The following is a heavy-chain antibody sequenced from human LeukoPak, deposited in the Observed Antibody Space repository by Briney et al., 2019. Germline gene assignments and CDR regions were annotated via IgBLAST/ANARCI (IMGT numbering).Heavy chain of an antibody. CDR2: INHSGST. V-gene: IGHV4-34*01. J-gene: IGHJ6*02. CDR3: ARLLWFGELSPYGMDV. Sequence: SETLSLTCAVYGGSFSGYYWSCIRQPPGKGLEWIGEINHSGSTNYNPSLKSRVTISVDTSKNQFSLKLSSVTAADTAVYYCARLLWFGELSPYGMDVWGQGTTVTVSS. CDR1: GGSFSGYY. D-gene: IGHD3-10*01.